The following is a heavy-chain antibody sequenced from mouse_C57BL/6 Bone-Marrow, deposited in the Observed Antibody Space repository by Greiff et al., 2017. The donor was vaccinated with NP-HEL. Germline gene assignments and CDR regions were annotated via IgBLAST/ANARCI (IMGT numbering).Heavy chain of an antibody. D-gene: IGHD2-5*01. J-gene: IGHJ3*01. CDR2: ISNGGGST. Sequence: EVQRVESGGGLVQPGGSLKLSCAASGFTFSDYYMYWVRQTPEKRLEWVAYISNGGGSTYYPDTVKGRFTISRDNAKNTLYLQMSRLKSEDTAMYYCARNSNYVWFAYWGQGTLVTVSA. CDR1: GFTFSDYY. CDR3: ARNSNYVWFAY. V-gene: IGHV5-12*01.